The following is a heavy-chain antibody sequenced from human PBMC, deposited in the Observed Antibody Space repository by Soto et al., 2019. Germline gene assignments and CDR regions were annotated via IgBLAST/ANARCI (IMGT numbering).Heavy chain of an antibody. V-gene: IGHV3-23*01. CDR3: AKDLETFGIAAAGTLGLDI. D-gene: IGHD6-13*01. CDR1: GFTFSSYA. Sequence: GGSLRLSCAASGFTFSSYAMSWVRQAPGKGLEWVSAISGSGGSTYYADSVKGRFTISRDNSKNTLYLQMNSLRAEDTAVYYCAKDLETFGIAAAGTLGLDIWGQGTMVTVSS. CDR2: ISGSGGST. J-gene: IGHJ3*02.